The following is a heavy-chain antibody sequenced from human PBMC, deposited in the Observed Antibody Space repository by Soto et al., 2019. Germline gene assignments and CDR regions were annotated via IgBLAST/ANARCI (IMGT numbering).Heavy chain of an antibody. V-gene: IGHV4-59*01. CDR3: ALRSMAVVPEY. Sequence: QVQLQESGPGLVKPSETLSLTCAVSGDSISSYYCMWIRQPPGKGLESIGYLYYGRSANYNTSLKSQFTLSVDTSTNQCSLTLSSMTAADKAVYYCALRSMAVVPEYWGQGTLVTVSS. CDR2: LYYGRSA. J-gene: IGHJ4*02. D-gene: IGHD3-22*01. CDR1: GDSISSYY.